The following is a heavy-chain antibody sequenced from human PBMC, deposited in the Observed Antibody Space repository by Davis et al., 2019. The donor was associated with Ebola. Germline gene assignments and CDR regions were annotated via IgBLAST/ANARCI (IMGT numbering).Heavy chain of an antibody. V-gene: IGHV1-8*01. CDR3: ARCLADMVQGVWGWFDP. J-gene: IGHJ5*02. Sequence: ASVKVSCKASGYTFTSYDINWLRQATGQGLEWMGWMNPNSGNTGYAQKFQGRVTMTRDTSTSTVYMELSSLRSEDTAVYYCARCLADMVQGVWGWFDPWGQGTLVTVSS. D-gene: IGHD3-10*01. CDR2: MNPNSGNT. CDR1: GYTFTSYD.